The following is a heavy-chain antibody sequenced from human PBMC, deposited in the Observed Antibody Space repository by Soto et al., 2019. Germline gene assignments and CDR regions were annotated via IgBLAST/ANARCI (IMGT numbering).Heavy chain of an antibody. CDR3: ASPIAVAGLSGSYRGGFDY. V-gene: IGHV3-30-3*01. CDR1: GFTFSSYG. D-gene: IGHD6-19*01. J-gene: IGHJ4*02. CDR2: ISYDGSNK. Sequence: GGSLRLSCAASGFTFSSYGMHWVRQAPGKGLEWVAVISYDGSNKYYADSVKGRFTISRDNSKNTLYLQMNSLRAEDTAVYYCASPIAVAGLSGSYRGGFDYWGQGTLVTVSS.